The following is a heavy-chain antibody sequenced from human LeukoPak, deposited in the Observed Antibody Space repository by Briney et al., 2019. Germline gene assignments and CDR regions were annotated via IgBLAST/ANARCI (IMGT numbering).Heavy chain of an antibody. V-gene: IGHV4-30-4*01. J-gene: IGHJ3*02. D-gene: IGHD3-22*01. CDR2: IYYSGST. Sequence: SQTLSLTCTVSGGSISSGDYYWSWIRQPPGKGLEWIGYIYYSGSTYYNPSLKSRVTISVDTSKNQFSLKLSSVTAADTAVYYCARVEKYYYDSSGYYGAFDIWGQGTMVTVSS. CDR3: ARVEKYYYDSSGYYGAFDI. CDR1: GGSISSGDYY.